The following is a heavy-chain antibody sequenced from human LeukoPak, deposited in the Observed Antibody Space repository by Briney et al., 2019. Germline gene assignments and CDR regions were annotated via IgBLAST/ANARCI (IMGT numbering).Heavy chain of an antibody. V-gene: IGHV4-38-2*02. CDR1: GSSISDNYY. CDR3: ARHNYYHFWGTLNWFDP. Sequence: PSETLSLTCTIFGSSISDNYYWGWIRRPPGKGLEWIGRVYHSGSTYYNPSLKSRVTLSVDTSNNPFSLKLKSVTAADTAVYYCARHNYYHFWGTLNWFDPWGQGTLVTVSS. D-gene: IGHD3-3*01. CDR2: VYHSGST. J-gene: IGHJ5*02.